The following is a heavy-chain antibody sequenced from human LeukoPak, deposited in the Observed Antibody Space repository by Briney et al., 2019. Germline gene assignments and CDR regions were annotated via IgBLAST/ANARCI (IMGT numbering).Heavy chain of an antibody. Sequence: ASVKVSCKASGYTFTSYGISWVRQAPGQGLEWMGWISAYNGNTNYAQKLQGRVTMTTDTSTSTAYMELRSLRSDDPAVYYCARAGYTTVTTKYFQHWGQGTLVTVSS. J-gene: IGHJ1*01. CDR3: ARAGYTTVTTKYFQH. CDR1: GYTFTSYG. V-gene: IGHV1-18*04. CDR2: ISAYNGNT. D-gene: IGHD4-17*01.